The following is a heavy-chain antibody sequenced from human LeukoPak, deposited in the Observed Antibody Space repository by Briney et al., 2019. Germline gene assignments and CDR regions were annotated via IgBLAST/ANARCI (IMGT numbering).Heavy chain of an antibody. CDR2: INPNTDDT. CDR3: ARQDLRNFDY. J-gene: IGHJ4*02. Sequence: ASVKVSCKASGYTFNGYYTHWVRQAPGQGLEWMGWINPNTDDTKYAQKFQGRVTMTRETSITTVYMEVSSLTSDDTAIYYCARQDLRNFDYWGQGTLVTVSS. D-gene: IGHD4-17*01. CDR1: GYTFNGYY. V-gene: IGHV1-2*02.